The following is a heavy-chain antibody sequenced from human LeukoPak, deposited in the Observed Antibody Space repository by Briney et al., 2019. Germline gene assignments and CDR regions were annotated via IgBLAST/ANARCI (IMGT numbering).Heavy chain of an antibody. CDR3: ARGPAANSGNYYVGDY. CDR2: ISSSSSYI. V-gene: IGHV3-21*01. Sequence: GGSLRLSCAASGFTFGSYSMNWVRQAPGKGLEWVSFISSSSSYIYYADSMKGRFTISRDNAKNSLYLQMNSLRAEDTAVYYCARGPAANSGNYYVGDYWGQGTLVTVSS. CDR1: GFTFGSYS. D-gene: IGHD1-26*01. J-gene: IGHJ4*02.